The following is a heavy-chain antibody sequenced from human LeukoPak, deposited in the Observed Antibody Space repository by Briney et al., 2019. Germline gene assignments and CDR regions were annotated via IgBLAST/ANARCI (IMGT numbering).Heavy chain of an antibody. D-gene: IGHD3-22*01. CDR2: ISAYNGNT. CDR3: ARMGAVNYYDSSGEFDY. V-gene: IGHV1-18*01. Sequence: ASVKVSCKASGYTFTSYDISWVRQAPGQGLGWVGWISAYNGNTNYAQKLQGRVTMTTDTSTGTDYMELRILRSDDTAVSYCARMGAVNYYDSSGEFDYWGQGTLVTVSS. J-gene: IGHJ4*02. CDR1: GYTFTSYD.